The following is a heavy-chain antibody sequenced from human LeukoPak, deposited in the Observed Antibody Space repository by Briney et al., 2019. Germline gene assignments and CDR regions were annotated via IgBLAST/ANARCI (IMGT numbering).Heavy chain of an antibody. CDR3: ARAQNFAPV. CDR2: IKQDGTEK. J-gene: IGHJ4*02. Sequence: GGSLRLSCAASGFTFSSYWMSWVRQAPGKGLEWVAYIKQDGTEKHYVESVKGRFTISRDNAKNSLYLQMNSLRDEDTAVYYCARAQNFAPVWGQGTLVTVSS. CDR1: GFTFSSYW. V-gene: IGHV3-7*01. D-gene: IGHD3-9*01.